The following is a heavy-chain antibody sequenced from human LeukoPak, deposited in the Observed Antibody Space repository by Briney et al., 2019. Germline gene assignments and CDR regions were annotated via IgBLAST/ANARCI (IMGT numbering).Heavy chain of an antibody. J-gene: IGHJ4*02. D-gene: IGHD1-26*01. CDR2: IAYDGSVK. CDR1: GFPFSTFG. CDR3: AKDRTVVGATSFDY. V-gene: IGHV3-30*18. Sequence: GGSLRLSCAASGFPFSTFGMHWVRQAPGKGLEWVAAIAYDGSVKYYPDSLKGRLTICRDNSKNTLYLQMNSLRTEDTAVYSCAKDRTVVGATSFDYWGLGTLVTVSS.